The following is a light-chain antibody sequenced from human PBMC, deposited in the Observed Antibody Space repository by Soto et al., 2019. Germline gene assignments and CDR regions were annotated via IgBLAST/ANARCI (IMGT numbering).Light chain of an antibody. CDR2: EVY. CDR1: SSDVGAYDY. CDR3: SSYAGSNNFV. Sequence: QSVLTQPPSASGSPGQSVTISCTGTSSDVGAYDYVPWYQHHPGKAPKLIIYEVYSRPSGVPDRFSGSKSGNTASLTVSGLQAEDESDYYCSSYAGSNNFVFGTGTKVTVL. J-gene: IGLJ1*01. V-gene: IGLV2-8*01.